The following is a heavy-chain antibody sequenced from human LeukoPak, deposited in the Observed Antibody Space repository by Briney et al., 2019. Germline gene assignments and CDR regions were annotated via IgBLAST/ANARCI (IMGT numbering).Heavy chain of an antibody. CDR1: GYTFTSYY. V-gene: IGHV1-46*01. D-gene: IGHD3-22*01. Sequence: GASVKVSCKASGYTFTSYYMHWVRQAPGQGLEWMGIINPSGGGTSYAQQLQDRVTMTRDMSTSTVYMELSSLRSEDTAVYYCARGSAPDYYDSSGYYFDYWGQGTLVTVSS. J-gene: IGHJ4*02. CDR2: INPSGGGT. CDR3: ARGSAPDYYDSSGYYFDY.